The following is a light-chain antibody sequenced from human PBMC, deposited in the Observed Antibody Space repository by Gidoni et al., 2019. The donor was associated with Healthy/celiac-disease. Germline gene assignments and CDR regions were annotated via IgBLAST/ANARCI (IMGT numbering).Light chain of an antibody. CDR1: QAINSN. J-gene: IGKJ4*01. Sequence: EVVMTQSQAIGSVSPGDTATLSCRASQAINSNLAWYQQRPGQAPRLLIYGASTRATGIPARFSGSGSVTEFPLTISSLQFEDFAVYYCHQYRNWPSLTFGGGTKVDIK. V-gene: IGKV3-15*01. CDR2: GAS. CDR3: HQYRNWPSLT.